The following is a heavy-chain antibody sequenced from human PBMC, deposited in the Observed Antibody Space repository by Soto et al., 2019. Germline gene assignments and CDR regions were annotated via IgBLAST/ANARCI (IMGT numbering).Heavy chain of an antibody. Sequence: QVQLVESGGGLVKPGGSLRLSCAASGFTFSDYYMTWIRQAPGKGLEWVSSISSSGSTLAYADSLKGRFTISRDNAKNSLYLQMNSLRAEDTAVYYCARCRTAAGTRWFDPWGQGTLVIVSS. J-gene: IGHJ5*02. CDR3: ARCRTAAGTRWFDP. D-gene: IGHD6-13*01. CDR1: GFTFSDYY. V-gene: IGHV3-11*01. CDR2: ISSSGSTL.